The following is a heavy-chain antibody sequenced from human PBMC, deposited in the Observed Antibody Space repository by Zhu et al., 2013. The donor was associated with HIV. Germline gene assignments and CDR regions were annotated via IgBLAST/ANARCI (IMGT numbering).Heavy chain of an antibody. J-gene: IGHJ5*02. Sequence: QVQLVQSGTEVKRPGSSVRVSCRASGGTLKNYAINWMRKAPGQRLEWMGGVIPLFVSATYEEKFQGRVAIFADTSASVVYLDISRLTPDDTAVYYCATLGYSFGVDGSLQTSNVDLWGQGTDVTVSS. CDR3: ATLGYSFGVDGSLQTSNVDL. CDR2: VIPLFVSA. V-gene: IGHV1-69*06. D-gene: IGHD2-21*02. CDR1: GGTLKNYA.